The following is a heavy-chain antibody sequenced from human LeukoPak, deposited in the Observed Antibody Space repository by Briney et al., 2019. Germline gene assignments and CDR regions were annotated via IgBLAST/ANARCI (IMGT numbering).Heavy chain of an antibody. CDR2: IYYSGNT. CDR3: ARQSSDILTGYYRGPYYYYGMDV. CDR1: GGSISSSSYY. D-gene: IGHD3-9*01. V-gene: IGHV4-39*01. J-gene: IGHJ6*02. Sequence: SETLSLTCSVSGGSISSSSYYWGWIRQPPGKGLEWIGSIYYSGNTYNNPSLKSRVTISVDTSKNQFSLKLSSVTAADTAVYYCARQSSDILTGYYRGPYYYYGMDVWGQGTTVTVSS.